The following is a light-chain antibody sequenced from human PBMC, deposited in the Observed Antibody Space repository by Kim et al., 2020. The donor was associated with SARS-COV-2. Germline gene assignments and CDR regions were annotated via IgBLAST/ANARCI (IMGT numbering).Light chain of an antibody. CDR2: GAT. Sequence: YAWERSTHSCSASHSVSINLAWYQQKPGQAPRRLIYGATTRATAIPARFSGSGSWTEFTLTISSLQSEYLAVYYCQQYSNWPRTFGRGTKVDIK. J-gene: IGKJ1*01. CDR1: HSVSIN. CDR3: QQYSNWPRT. V-gene: IGKV3-15*01.